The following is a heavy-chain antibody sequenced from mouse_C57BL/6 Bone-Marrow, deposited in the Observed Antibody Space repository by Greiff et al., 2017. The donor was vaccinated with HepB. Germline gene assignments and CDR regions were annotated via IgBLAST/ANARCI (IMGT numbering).Heavy chain of an antibody. V-gene: IGHV10-1*01. CDR3: VRHGDYGSSPLYAMDY. D-gene: IGHD1-1*01. Sequence: EVHLVESGGGLVQPKGSLKLSCAASGFSFNTYAMNWVRQAPGKGLEWVARIRSKSNNYATYYADSVKDRFTISRDDSESMLYLQMNNLKTEDTAMYYCVRHGDYGSSPLYAMDYWGQGTSVTVSS. CDR1: GFSFNTYA. CDR2: IRSKSNNYAT. J-gene: IGHJ4*01.